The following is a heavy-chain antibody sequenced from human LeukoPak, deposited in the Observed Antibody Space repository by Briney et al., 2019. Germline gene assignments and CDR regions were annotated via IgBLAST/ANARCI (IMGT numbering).Heavy chain of an antibody. CDR1: GFTFSSYA. CDR3: AKRRDYGSGRGNWFDP. Sequence: PGGSLGLSCAASGFTFSSYAMSWVRQAPGKGLEWVSAISGSGGSTYYADSVKGRFTISRDNSKNTLYLQMNSLRAEDTAVYYCAKRRDYGSGRGNWFDPWGQGTLVTVSS. V-gene: IGHV3-23*01. J-gene: IGHJ5*02. CDR2: ISGSGGST. D-gene: IGHD3-10*01.